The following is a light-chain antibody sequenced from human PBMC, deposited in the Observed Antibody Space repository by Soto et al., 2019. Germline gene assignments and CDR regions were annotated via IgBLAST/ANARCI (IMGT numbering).Light chain of an antibody. V-gene: IGKV1-39*01. CDR1: QTIMTY. CDR3: QQYYSYPWT. J-gene: IGKJ1*01. Sequence: DIQMTQSPSSLSASVGDEVTITCRASQTIMTYLNWYQLKPGKPPRLLIYAASSLQSGVPSRFSGSGSGTDFTLTISCLQSEDFATYYCQQYYSYPWTFGQGTKVDIK. CDR2: AAS.